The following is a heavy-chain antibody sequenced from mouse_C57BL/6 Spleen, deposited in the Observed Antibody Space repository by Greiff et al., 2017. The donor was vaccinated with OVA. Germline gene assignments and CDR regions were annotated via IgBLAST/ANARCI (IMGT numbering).Heavy chain of an antibody. J-gene: IGHJ3*01. CDR1: GYTFTDYE. D-gene: IGHD1-1*01. V-gene: IGHV1-15*01. CDR2: IDPATGGT. CDR3: TRVLRY. Sequence: QVHVKQSGAELVRPGASVTLSCKASGYTFTDYEMHWVKQTPVHGLEWIGAIDPATGGTDYNQKFKGKAILTADKSSSTAYMELRSLTSEDSAVYYCTRVLRYWGQGTLVTVSA.